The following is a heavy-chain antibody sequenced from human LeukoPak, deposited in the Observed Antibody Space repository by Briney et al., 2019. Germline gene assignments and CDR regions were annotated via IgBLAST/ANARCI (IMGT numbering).Heavy chain of an antibody. J-gene: IGHJ4*02. CDR1: LGTLSSYA. CDR3: ATGSYSSGWYGLG. V-gene: IGHV1-69*05. Sequence: SSVHVSCKSSLGTLSSYAISWLRQAPAQELECMGRIIPIFCTANYAQKVKGRVTITTDESTNTAYMEMSSLRSEDTAVYYCATGSYSSGWYGLGWGQGTLVTVSS. D-gene: IGHD6-19*01. CDR2: IIPIFCTA.